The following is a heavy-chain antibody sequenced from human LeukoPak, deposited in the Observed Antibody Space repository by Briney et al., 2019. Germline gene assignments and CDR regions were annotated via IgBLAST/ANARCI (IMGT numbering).Heavy chain of an antibody. V-gene: IGHV3-74*01. CDR2: VNSDGSAT. J-gene: IGHJ4*02. CDR3: TSFYETN. CDR1: GFIFTKYW. D-gene: IGHD2/OR15-2a*01. Sequence: PGGSLILSCAASGFIFTKYWMHWVRQAPGKGLVWVSHVNSDGSATSYADSVKGRFTISRDNAKNTVYLHMNSLRVEDTAVYYCTSFYETNWGQGTLVTVSS.